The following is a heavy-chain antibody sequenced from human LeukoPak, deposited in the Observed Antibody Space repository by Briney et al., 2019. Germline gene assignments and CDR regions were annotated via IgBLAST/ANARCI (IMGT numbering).Heavy chain of an antibody. Sequence: ASVKVSCTASGGTFSNYAISWVRQAPGQGLEWMGGIIPIFGTANYAQKFQGRVTITADKSTSTAYMELSSLRSEDTAVYYCARVPHGGDYVSYFDYWGQGTLVTVSS. CDR1: GGTFSNYA. CDR3: ARVPHGGDYVSYFDY. V-gene: IGHV1-69*06. CDR2: IIPIFGTA. J-gene: IGHJ4*02. D-gene: IGHD4-17*01.